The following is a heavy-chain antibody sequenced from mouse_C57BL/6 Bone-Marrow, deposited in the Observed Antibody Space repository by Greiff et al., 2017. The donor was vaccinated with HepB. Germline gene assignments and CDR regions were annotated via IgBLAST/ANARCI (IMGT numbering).Heavy chain of an antibody. J-gene: IGHJ1*03. CDR3: ARLRWYFDV. D-gene: IGHD1-1*01. CDR1: GFTFSSYG. CDR2: ISSGGSYT. V-gene: IGHV5-6*02. Sequence: DVKLVESGGDLVKPGGSLKLSCAASGFTFSSYGMSWVRQTPDKRLEWVATISSGGSYTYYPDSVKGRFTISRDNAKNTLYLQMSSLKSEDTAMYYCARLRWYFDVWGTGTTVTVSS.